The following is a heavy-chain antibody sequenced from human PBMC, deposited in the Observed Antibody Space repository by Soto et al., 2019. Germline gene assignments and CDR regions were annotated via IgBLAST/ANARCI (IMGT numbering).Heavy chain of an antibody. CDR3: ARGLPLRAVTTRSHYYYGMDV. CDR2: IGTAGDP. J-gene: IGHJ6*02. V-gene: IGHV3-13*05. Sequence: EVQLVESGGGLVQPGGSLRLSCAASGFTFSSYDMHWVRQATGKGLEWVSAIGTAGDPYYPGSVKGRFTISRENAQNSLYLQMNSLRAGDTAVYYCARGLPLRAVTTRSHYYYGMDVWGQGTTVTVSS. CDR1: GFTFSSYD. D-gene: IGHD4-17*01.